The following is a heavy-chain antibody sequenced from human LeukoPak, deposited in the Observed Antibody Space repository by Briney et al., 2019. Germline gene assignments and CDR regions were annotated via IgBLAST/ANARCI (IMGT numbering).Heavy chain of an antibody. J-gene: IGHJ5*02. CDR2: INIGGTNT. CDR3: ATDGAGFDT. V-gene: IGHV3-11*01. Sequence: PGGSLRLSCAASGFTFNDYYMSWIRQAPGKGLEWLSYINIGGTNTHYADSVKGRFTISRDNAKKSLYLEMNNLRAEDTAVYYCATDGAGFDTWGQGVLVTVSS. CDR1: GFTFNDYY.